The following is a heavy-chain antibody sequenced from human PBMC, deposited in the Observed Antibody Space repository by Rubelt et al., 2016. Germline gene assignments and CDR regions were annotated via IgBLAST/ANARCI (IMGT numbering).Heavy chain of an antibody. D-gene: IGHD5-24*01. CDR3: ASGWALNV. Sequence: QVRLQQSGSGLVRPSQTLSLTCAISGDSVSSNNAAWNWLRQSPSSGLEWLGRTYYRSKWYNAYAIFVKSRIIINPEKSKNQFSLQLDVLTPEETAVYYCASGWALNVWGQGILVTVSS. CDR2: TYYRSKWYN. J-gene: IGHJ4*02. V-gene: IGHV6-1*01. CDR1: GDSVSSNNAA.